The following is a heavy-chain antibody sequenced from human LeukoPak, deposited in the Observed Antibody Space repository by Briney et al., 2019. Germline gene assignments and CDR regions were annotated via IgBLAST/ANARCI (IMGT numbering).Heavy chain of an antibody. Sequence: SETLSLTCAVYGGSFSGYYWSWIRQPPGKGLEWIGEINHSGSTNYNPSLKSRVTISVETSKNQFSLKLRSVTAADTAVYYCGGGVYSSGWYFFEYWGQGTLVTVSS. D-gene: IGHD6-19*01. V-gene: IGHV4-34*01. CDR1: GGSFSGYY. CDR2: INHSGST. J-gene: IGHJ4*02. CDR3: GGGVYSSGWYFFEY.